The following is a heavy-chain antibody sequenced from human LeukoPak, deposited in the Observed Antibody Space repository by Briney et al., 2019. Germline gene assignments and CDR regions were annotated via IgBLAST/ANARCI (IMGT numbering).Heavy chain of an antibody. CDR2: MNPNSGNT. Sequence: ASVKVSCKASGYTFTSYDINWVRQATGQGLEWMGWMNPNSGNTGYAQKFQGRVTMTRNTSISTAYMELSSLRSEDTAVYYCARGNSYYYDSSGYRDAFDIWGQGTMVTVSS. J-gene: IGHJ3*02. D-gene: IGHD3-22*01. CDR3: ARGNSYYYDSSGYRDAFDI. CDR1: GYTFTSYD. V-gene: IGHV1-8*01.